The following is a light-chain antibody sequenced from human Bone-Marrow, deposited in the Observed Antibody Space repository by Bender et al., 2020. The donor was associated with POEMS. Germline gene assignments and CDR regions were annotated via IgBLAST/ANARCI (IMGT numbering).Light chain of an antibody. CDR1: SSDVGGSNY. J-gene: IGLJ1*01. CDR3: LSYAASSTYV. V-gene: IGLV2-8*01. Sequence: QSALTQPPSASGSPGQSVTISCTGTSSDVGGSNYVSWYQQHPGKAPKLMIYEVSKRPSGVPDRFSGSRSGNTASLTVSGLQAEDEADYYCLSYAASSTYVFGTGTTVTVL. CDR2: EVS.